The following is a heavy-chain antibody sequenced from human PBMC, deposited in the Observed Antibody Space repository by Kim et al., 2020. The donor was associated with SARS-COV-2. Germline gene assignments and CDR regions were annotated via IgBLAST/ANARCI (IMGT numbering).Heavy chain of an antibody. CDR1: GCSISSYY. CDR3: ARGYYYDSSGYYGYAFDI. D-gene: IGHD3-22*01. J-gene: IGHJ3*02. V-gene: IGHV4-59*01. Sequence: SDTLSLTCTVSGCSISSYYWSWIRQPPGKGLEWLGYLYYSGSTNYNPSLKSRVTISVDTSKNQFSLKLSSGTAADTAVYYCARGYYYDSSGYYGYAFDIWGHGTMVTVSS. CDR2: LYYSGST.